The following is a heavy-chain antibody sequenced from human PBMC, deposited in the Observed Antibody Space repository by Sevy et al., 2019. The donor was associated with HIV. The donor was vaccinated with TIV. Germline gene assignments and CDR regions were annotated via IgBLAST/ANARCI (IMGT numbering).Heavy chain of an antibody. CDR1: GYTFTSYG. CDR2: ISAYNGNT. Sequence: ASVKVSCKASGYTFTSYGISWVRQAPGQGLEWMGWISAYNGNTNYAQKLQGRVTMTTDTSTSTAYMELRSLRSDDTAVYYCAREVTLLWFREFPDAFDIWGQGTKVTVSS. D-gene: IGHD3-10*01. V-gene: IGHV1-18*01. CDR3: AREVTLLWFREFPDAFDI. J-gene: IGHJ3*02.